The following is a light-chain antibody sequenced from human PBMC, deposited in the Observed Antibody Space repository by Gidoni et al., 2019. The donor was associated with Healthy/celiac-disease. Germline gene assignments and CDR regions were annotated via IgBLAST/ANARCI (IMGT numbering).Light chain of an antibody. Sequence: QSVLTPPPSASGTPGQRVTSSCSGSSANIGSNTVNWYQQLPGPAPKLLIYSNNQRPAGVPVLFSCSKSGTSASLAISGLHSDDESDYYCAAWDDSLNGWVFGGGTKLTVL. CDR2: SNN. CDR3: AAWDDSLNGWV. V-gene: IGLV1-44*01. J-gene: IGLJ3*02. CDR1: SANIGSNT.